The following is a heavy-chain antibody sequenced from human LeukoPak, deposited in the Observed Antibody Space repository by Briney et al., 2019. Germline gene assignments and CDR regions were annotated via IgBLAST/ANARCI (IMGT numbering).Heavy chain of an antibody. J-gene: IGHJ5*02. CDR1: GGSISSYY. CDR3: ARVYGRGYRYGLHFDP. D-gene: IGHD5-18*01. V-gene: IGHV4-4*07. CDR2: IYTSGRT. Sequence: PSETLSLTCTVSGGSISSYYWSWIRQPAGKGLEWIGRIYTSGRTNYNPSLKSRVTMSVDTSKNQFSLKLSSVTAADTAVYYCARVYGRGYRYGLHFDPGGQGTLVTVSS.